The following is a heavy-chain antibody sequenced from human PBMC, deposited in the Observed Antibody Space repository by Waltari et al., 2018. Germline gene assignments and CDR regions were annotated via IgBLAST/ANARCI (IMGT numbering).Heavy chain of an antibody. CDR1: GFTFRYHA. D-gene: IGHD5-18*01. V-gene: IGHV3-30*07. CDR2: ISYDGSDE. Sequence: VQLVESGGGVVHPGRSLRLSCEASGFTFRYHAMHWVRQAPGKGLEWVAGISYDGSDEYYADSVRGRFTISRDDSKDTVNLQMNSLRPEDTAVYYCARDGPLQIQSWYSFDYWGQGTLVTVSS. CDR3: ARDGPLQIQSWYSFDY. J-gene: IGHJ4*02.